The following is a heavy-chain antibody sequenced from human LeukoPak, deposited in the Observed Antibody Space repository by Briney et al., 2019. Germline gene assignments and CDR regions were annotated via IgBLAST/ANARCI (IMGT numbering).Heavy chain of an antibody. CDR2: IYYSGST. J-gene: IGHJ3*02. V-gene: IGHV4-59*08. CDR3: ARRSSSWVGAFDI. D-gene: IGHD6-13*01. Sequence: SETLSLTCTVSGGSISSYYWSWIRQPPGKGLEWIGYIYYSGSTNYNPSLKSRVTISVDTSKNQFSLKLSSVTAADTAVYYCARRSSSWVGAFDIWGQGTTVTVSS. CDR1: GGSISSYY.